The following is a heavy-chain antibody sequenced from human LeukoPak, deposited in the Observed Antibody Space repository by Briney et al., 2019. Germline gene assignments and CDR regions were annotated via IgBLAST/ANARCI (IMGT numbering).Heavy chain of an antibody. J-gene: IGHJ4*02. V-gene: IGHV3-30*03. CDR2: ILSDGNNK. CDR3: ARSLALAVAGN. CDR1: GFTFSRYG. D-gene: IGHD6-19*01. Sequence: GGSLRLSCTASGFTFSRYGMHWVRQAPGKGLEWVAVILSDGNNKYYADSVKGRFTISRDNSENTLYLQMNSLRAEDTAVYYCARSLALAVAGNWGQGTLVTVSS.